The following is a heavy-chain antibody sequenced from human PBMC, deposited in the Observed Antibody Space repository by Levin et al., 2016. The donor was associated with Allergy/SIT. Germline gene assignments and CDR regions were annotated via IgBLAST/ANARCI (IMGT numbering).Heavy chain of an antibody. Sequence: VRQMPGKGLEWMGIIYPGDSDTRYSPSFQGQVTISADKSISTAYLQWSSLKASDTAMYYCASTLRGFDAQYCSGGSCSLVDYYYGMDVWGQGTTVTVSS. V-gene: IGHV5-51*01. CDR3: ASTLRGFDAQYCSGGSCSLVDYYYGMDV. D-gene: IGHD2-15*01. CDR2: IYPGDSDT. J-gene: IGHJ6*02.